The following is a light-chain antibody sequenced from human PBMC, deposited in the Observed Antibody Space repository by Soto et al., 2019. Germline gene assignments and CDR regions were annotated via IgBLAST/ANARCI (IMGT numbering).Light chain of an antibody. CDR2: DAS. Sequence: EIQMTQSPSSLSASVGDRITITCQASQDIRNYLNWYQQKPGKAPSLLIYDASNLEAGVPSRFSGGGSGTNFTFTISSLQPEDIATYYCQQYDNLPRYTFGQGTRLEI. V-gene: IGKV1-33*01. J-gene: IGKJ2*01. CDR1: QDIRNY. CDR3: QQYDNLPRYT.